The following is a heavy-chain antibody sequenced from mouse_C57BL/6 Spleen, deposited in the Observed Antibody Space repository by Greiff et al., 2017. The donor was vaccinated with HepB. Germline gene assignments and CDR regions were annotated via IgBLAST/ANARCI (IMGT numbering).Heavy chain of an antibody. Sequence: VQLQQPGAELVKPGASVKMSCKASGYTFTSYWITWVKQRPGQGLEWIGDIYPGSGSTNYNEKFKSKATLTVDTSSSTAYMQLSSLTSEDSAVYYCARGGTSGDYFDYWGQGTTLTVSS. V-gene: IGHV1-55*01. CDR3: ARGGTSGDYFDY. CDR1: GYTFTSYW. J-gene: IGHJ2*01. CDR2: IYPGSGST. D-gene: IGHD3-1*01.